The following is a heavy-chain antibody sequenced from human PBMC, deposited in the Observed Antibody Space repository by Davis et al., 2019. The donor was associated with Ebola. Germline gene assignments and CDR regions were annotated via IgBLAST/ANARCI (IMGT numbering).Heavy chain of an antibody. CDR1: GGTFSSYA. CDR3: ARRRDYDAFDI. CDR2: ISAYNGNT. J-gene: IGHJ3*02. D-gene: IGHD2-21*01. V-gene: IGHV1-18*01. Sequence: ASVKVSCKASGGTFSSYAISWVRQAPGQGLEWMGWISAYNGNTNYAQKLQSRVTMTTDTSTSTAYMELRSLRSDDTAVYYCARRRDYDAFDIWGQGTMVTVSS.